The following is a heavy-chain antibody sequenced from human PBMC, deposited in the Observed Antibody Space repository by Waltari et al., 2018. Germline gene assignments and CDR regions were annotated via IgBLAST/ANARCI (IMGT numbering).Heavy chain of an antibody. D-gene: IGHD3-3*01. CDR1: GGSIRSYY. J-gene: IGHJ6*02. Sequence: QVQLQESGPGLVKPSETLSLTCTVSGGSIRSYYWSWIRQPPGKGLEWIGYIDYSGSTNYNPSLKSRVTISVDTSKNQFSLKLSSVTAADTAVYYCARAPLLRFLGRGGMDVWGQGTTVTVSS. CDR3: ARAPLLRFLGRGGMDV. V-gene: IGHV4-59*01. CDR2: IDYSGST.